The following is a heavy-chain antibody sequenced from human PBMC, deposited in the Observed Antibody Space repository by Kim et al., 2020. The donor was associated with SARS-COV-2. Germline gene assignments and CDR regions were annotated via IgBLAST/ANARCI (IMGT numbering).Heavy chain of an antibody. Sequence: GGSLRLSCAASGFTFSSYAMSWVRQAPGKGLEWVSAISGSGDSTYYADSVKGRFTISRDNSKNTVYLQMNSLRAEDTAVYYCAKARTGASGCFGYWGQGTLVTVSS. J-gene: IGHJ4*02. CDR2: ISGSGDST. CDR3: AKARTGASGCFGY. D-gene: IGHD6-19*01. CDR1: GFTFSSYA. V-gene: IGHV3-23*01.